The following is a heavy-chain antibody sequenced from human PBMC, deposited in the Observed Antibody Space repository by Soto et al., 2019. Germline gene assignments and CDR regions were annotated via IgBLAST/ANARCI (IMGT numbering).Heavy chain of an antibody. CDR3: ARGDDSGYDSGRVYYYYCMDV. Sequence: SETLSLTCAVYGGSFSGYYWSWIRQPPGKGLEWIGEINHSGSTNYNPSLKSRVTISVDTSKNQFSLKLSSVTAADTAVYYCARGDDSGYDSGRVYYYYCMDVWGQGTTVTVSS. J-gene: IGHJ6*02. V-gene: IGHV4-34*01. D-gene: IGHD5-12*01. CDR2: INHSGST. CDR1: GGSFSGYY.